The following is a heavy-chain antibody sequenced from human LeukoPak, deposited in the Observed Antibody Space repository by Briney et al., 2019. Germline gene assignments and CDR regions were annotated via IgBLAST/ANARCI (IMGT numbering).Heavy chain of an antibody. CDR2: ISGSGGST. Sequence: GGSLRLSCAASGFTFSSYAMSWVRQAPGKGLEWVSAISGSGGSTYYADSVKGRFTISRDNSKNTLYPQMNSLRAEDTAVYYCAKAGKGGYSSSWYAPPGYWYFDLWGRGTLVTVSS. V-gene: IGHV3-23*01. J-gene: IGHJ2*01. D-gene: IGHD6-13*01. CDR3: AKAGKGGYSSSWYAPPGYWYFDL. CDR1: GFTFSSYA.